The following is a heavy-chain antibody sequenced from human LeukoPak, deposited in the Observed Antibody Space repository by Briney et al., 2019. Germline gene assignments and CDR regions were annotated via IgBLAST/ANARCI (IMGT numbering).Heavy chain of an antibody. J-gene: IGHJ4*02. CDR2: ISSSSSYI. CDR1: GFTFSSYS. V-gene: IGHV3-21*01. D-gene: IGHD3-3*01. Sequence: GGSLRLSCAASGFTFSSYSMNWVRQAPGKGLEWVSSISSSSSYIYYADSVKGRFTISRDNAKNSLYQQMNSLRAEDTAVYYCARGNITIFGVVAFDYWGQGTLVTVSS. CDR3: ARGNITIFGVVAFDY.